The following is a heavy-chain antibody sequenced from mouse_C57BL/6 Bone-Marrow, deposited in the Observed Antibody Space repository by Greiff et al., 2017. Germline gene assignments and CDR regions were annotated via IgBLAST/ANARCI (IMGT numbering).Heavy chain of an antibody. V-gene: IGHV14-4*01. J-gene: IGHJ2*01. CDR3: TREGLWSYYFDY. CDR1: GFNIKDDY. D-gene: IGHD1-1*02. Sequence: EVQLQQSGAELVRPGASVKLSCTASGFNIKDDYMHWVKQSPEQGLELIGWFDPENGDTAYASKFQGKATITADTSSNTAYLQLSSLTSEDTAVYYCTREGLWSYYFDYWGQGTTLTVSS. CDR2: FDPENGDT.